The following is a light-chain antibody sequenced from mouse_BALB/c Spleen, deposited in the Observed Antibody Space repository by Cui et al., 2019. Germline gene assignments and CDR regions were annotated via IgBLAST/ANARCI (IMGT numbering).Light chain of an antibody. V-gene: IGKV4-79*01. CDR3: HQWSSYPFT. Sequence: QIALTQSPAIMSASPGEKVTLTCSASSSVSSSYLYWYQQKPGSSPKLWIYSTSNLASGVPARFSGSGSGTSYSLTISSMEAEDAASYFCHQWSSYPFTFGSGTKLEIK. CDR1: SSVSSSY. CDR2: STS. J-gene: IGKJ4*01.